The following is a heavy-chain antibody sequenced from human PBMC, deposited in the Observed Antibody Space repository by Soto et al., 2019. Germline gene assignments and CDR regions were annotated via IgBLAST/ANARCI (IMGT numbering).Heavy chain of an antibody. V-gene: IGHV3-23*01. J-gene: IGHJ4*02. CDR1: GLTFSSYA. D-gene: IGHD1-26*01. CDR3: AKVCGSYRPGTEFDY. Sequence: GGSLRLSCEASGLTFSSYAMSWVRQAPGKGLEWVSAISGSGGSTYYADSVKGRFTISRGNSKHTLYLQMNSLRAEDTAVYYCAKVCGSYRPGTEFDYWGQGTLVTVSS. CDR2: ISGSGGST.